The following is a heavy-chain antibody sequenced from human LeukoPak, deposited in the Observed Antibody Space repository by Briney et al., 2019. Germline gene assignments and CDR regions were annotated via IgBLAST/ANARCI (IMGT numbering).Heavy chain of an antibody. V-gene: IGHV4-39*07. CDR2: IYYSGST. CDR3: ARSPGGSQYYDSSAFDY. D-gene: IGHD3-22*01. CDR1: GGSISSSSYY. Sequence: SETLSLTCTVSGGSISSSSYYWGWIRQPPGKGLEWIGSIYYSGSTYYNPSLKSRVTISVDTSKNQFSLKLSSVTAADTAVYYCARSPGGSQYYDSSAFDYWGQGTLVTVSS. J-gene: IGHJ4*02.